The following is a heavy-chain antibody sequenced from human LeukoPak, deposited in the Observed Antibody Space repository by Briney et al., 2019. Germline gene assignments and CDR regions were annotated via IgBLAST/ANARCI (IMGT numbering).Heavy chain of an antibody. CDR1: GFTFSNYA. Sequence: GGSLRLSCAASGFTFSNYAMTWVRQAPVKGLVWVSGISGSGDSTYYADSVKGRFTISRDNSKNTLDLQMNSLRAEDTALYYCTRTRGCSSTSCYADYWGQGTLVTVSS. CDR2: ISGSGDST. V-gene: IGHV3-23*01. D-gene: IGHD2-2*01. J-gene: IGHJ4*02. CDR3: TRTRGCSSTSCYADY.